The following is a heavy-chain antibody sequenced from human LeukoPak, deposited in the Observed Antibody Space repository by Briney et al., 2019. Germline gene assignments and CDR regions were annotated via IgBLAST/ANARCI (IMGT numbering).Heavy chain of an antibody. D-gene: IGHD5-12*01. V-gene: IGHV5-51*01. CDR2: IYPGDADT. CDR3: ARSVYNGYTGADY. J-gene: IGHJ4*02. CDR1: GYTFTNYW. Sequence: GESLKISCKGSGYTFTNYWIGWVRQMPGKGLEWVGIIYPGDADTRYSPSFQGQVTISADKSISTAYLQWSSLKASDTAMYYCARSVYNGYTGADYWGQGTLVTVSS.